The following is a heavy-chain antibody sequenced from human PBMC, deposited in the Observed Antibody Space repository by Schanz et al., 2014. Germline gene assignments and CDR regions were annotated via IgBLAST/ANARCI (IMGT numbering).Heavy chain of an antibody. CDR1: GFTFSDSW. Sequence: EVQLVESGGGFVQPGGSLRLSCAASGFTFSDSWMHWVRQAPGKGLVWVSFISSSSSSKHYGDSVKGRFTISRDNSNNTLSLQMNSLRNEDTAVYYCAKDRGGDYEVSYYYGMDVWGQGTLVTVSS. CDR3: AKDRGGDYEVSYYYGMDV. V-gene: IGHV3-48*02. J-gene: IGHJ6*02. D-gene: IGHD4-17*01. CDR2: ISSSSSSK.